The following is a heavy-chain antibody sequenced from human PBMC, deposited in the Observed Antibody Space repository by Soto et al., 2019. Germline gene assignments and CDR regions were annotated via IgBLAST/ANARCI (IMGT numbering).Heavy chain of an antibody. CDR1: GGSISSYY. Sequence: SETLSLTCTVSGGSISSYYWSWIRRPAGKGLEWIGRIYTSGSTNCNPSLKSRVTMSVDTSKNQFSLKLSSVTAADTAVYYCAGGDILTPWDYWGQGTLVTVSS. J-gene: IGHJ4*02. D-gene: IGHD3-9*01. V-gene: IGHV4-4*07. CDR3: AGGDILTPWDY. CDR2: IYTSGST.